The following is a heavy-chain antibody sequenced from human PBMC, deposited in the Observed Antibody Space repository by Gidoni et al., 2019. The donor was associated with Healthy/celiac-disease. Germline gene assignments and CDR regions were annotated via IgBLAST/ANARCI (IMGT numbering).Heavy chain of an antibody. CDR3: ARGPYYYDSSGQKIFDY. D-gene: IGHD3-22*01. Sequence: QVQLVESGGGWVKPGGSLRLYCAAFGFTFSEYYFSWILRAPGQGLECVSYISSSSSYTNYADSVKGRFTISRDNAKNSLYLQMNSLRAEDTAVYYCARGPYYYDSSGQKIFDYWGQGTLVTVSS. J-gene: IGHJ4*02. V-gene: IGHV3-11*06. CDR2: ISSSSSYT. CDR1: GFTFSEYY.